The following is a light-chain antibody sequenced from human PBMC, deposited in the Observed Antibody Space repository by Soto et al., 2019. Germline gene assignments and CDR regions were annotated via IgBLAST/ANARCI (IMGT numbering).Light chain of an antibody. CDR3: QQYNSHSVT. J-gene: IGKJ4*01. Sequence: DIQMTQSPSTLSASVGDRVTITCRASQSISSWLAWYQQKPGKAPKLLIYKASSLESGVPSRFSGSGSGTKFTLTISSLQPDDFATYYCQQYNSHSVTFGGGTKVEIK. CDR2: KAS. CDR1: QSISSW. V-gene: IGKV1-5*03.